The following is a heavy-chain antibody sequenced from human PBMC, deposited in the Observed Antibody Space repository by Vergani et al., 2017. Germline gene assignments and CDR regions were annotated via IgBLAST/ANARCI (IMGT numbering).Heavy chain of an antibody. CDR1: AGSFSGYY. CDR2: INQSGST. CDR3: ARVVFGGLNWFDP. D-gene: IGHD3-3*01. V-gene: IGHV4-34*01. J-gene: IGHJ5*02. Sequence: QVQLQQWGAGLLKPSETLSLTCAVYAGSFSGYYWSWIRQPPGKGLEWIGEINQSGSTNYNPSLKSRVTISADTSKNQFSLKLSSVTAADTAVYYCARVVFGGLNWFDPWGQGTLVTVSS.